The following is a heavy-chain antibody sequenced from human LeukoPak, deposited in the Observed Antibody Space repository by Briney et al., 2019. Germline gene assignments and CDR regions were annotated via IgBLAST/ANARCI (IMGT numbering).Heavy chain of an antibody. V-gene: IGHV4-4*02. CDR2: IYHSGST. Sequence: SETLSLTCAVSGGSISSSNWWSWVRQPPGKGLEWIGEIYHSGSTNYNPSLKSRVTISVDKSKNQFSLKLSSVTAADTAVYYCARVVGHCSGGSCYLSWFDPWGQGTLVTVSS. CDR3: ARVVGHCSGGSCYLSWFDP. J-gene: IGHJ5*02. CDR1: GGSISSSNW. D-gene: IGHD2-15*01.